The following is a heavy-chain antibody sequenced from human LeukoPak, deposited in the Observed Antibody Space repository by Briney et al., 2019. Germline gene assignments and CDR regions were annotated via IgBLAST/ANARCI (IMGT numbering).Heavy chain of an antibody. J-gene: IGHJ4*02. CDR3: ARDGSRGDFDY. CDR1: GFTFSSYA. Sequence: PGGSLRLSCAASGFTFSSYAMSWVRQAPGKGLEWVSAISDGSSTNYADSVKGRFTISRDNAKNTLYLQMNSLRAEDTAVYYCARDGSRGDFDYWGQGTLVTVSS. CDR2: ISDGSST. V-gene: IGHV3-23*01. D-gene: IGHD3-10*01.